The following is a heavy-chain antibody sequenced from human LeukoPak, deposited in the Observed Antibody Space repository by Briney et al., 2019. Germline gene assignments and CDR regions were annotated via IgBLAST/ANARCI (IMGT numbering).Heavy chain of an antibody. V-gene: IGHV2-5*01. D-gene: IGHD3-16*01. CDR2: VYWNDDK. CDR3: AHRRGGMRAETEYFQH. Sequence: VSGPTLVNPTQTLTLTCTFSGFSLSTSGVGVGWIRQPPGKALEWLALVYWNDDKRYSPSLKSRLTITKDTSKNQVVLTMTNMDPVDTATYYCAHRRGGMRAETEYFQHWGQGTLVTVSS. CDR1: GFSLSTSGVG. J-gene: IGHJ1*01.